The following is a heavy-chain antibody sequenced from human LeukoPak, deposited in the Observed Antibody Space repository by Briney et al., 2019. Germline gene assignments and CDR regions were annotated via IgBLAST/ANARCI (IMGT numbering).Heavy chain of an antibody. Sequence: GGSLRLSCAASGFTFSSYWMSWVRQAPGKGLEWVANIKQDGSEKYYVDSVKGRFTISRDNAKNSLYLQMNSLRAEDTAVYYCARDIRSVPGVFDYWGQGTLVTVSS. D-gene: IGHD3-10*01. CDR2: IKQDGSEK. V-gene: IGHV3-7*01. CDR1: GFTFSSYW. CDR3: ARDIRSVPGVFDY. J-gene: IGHJ4*02.